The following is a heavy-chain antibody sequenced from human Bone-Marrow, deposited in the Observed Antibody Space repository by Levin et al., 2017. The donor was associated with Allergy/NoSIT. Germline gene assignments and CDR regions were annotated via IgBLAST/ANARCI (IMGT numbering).Heavy chain of an antibody. CDR2: ISKNGDT. Sequence: GESLKISCAASGLSLGNFAMDWVRQAPGKGLEWVSSISKNGDTYYADSVKGRFTMSRDNAKDTVFLHMNNLSGDDTAVYYCAREPLGVSMVGERAWFDPWGQGTQVTVSS. CDR1: GLSLGNFA. D-gene: IGHD5-24*01. CDR3: AREPLGVSMVGERAWFDP. V-gene: IGHV3-23*01. J-gene: IGHJ5*02.